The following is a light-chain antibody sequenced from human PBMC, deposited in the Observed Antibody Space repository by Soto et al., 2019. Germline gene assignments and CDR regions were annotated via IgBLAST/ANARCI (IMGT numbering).Light chain of an antibody. V-gene: IGKV3D-15*01. CDR2: GAS. J-gene: IGKJ5*01. Sequence: EIVMTQSPATLSVSPGDGATLSCRASQSVDSNLAWYQQKPGQTPRLLMYGASTRPTGIPARFSGSGSGTDFTLTISSLQPEDFATYYCQQSYSTPPITFGQGTRLEIK. CDR1: QSVDSN. CDR3: QQSYSTPPIT.